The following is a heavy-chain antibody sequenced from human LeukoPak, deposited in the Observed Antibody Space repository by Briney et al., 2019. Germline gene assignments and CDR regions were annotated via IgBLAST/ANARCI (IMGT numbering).Heavy chain of an antibody. J-gene: IGHJ4*02. CDR2: ISGSGGST. CDR1: GFTFSSYA. CDR3: AKDQGTGIAAAGTSHY. D-gene: IGHD6-13*01. Sequence: GGSLRLSCAASGFTFSSYAMSWVRQAPGKGLEWVSVISGSGGSTYYADSVKGRFTISRDNSKNALYLQMNSLRAEDTAVYYCAKDQGTGIAAAGTSHYWGQGTLVTVSS. V-gene: IGHV3-23*01.